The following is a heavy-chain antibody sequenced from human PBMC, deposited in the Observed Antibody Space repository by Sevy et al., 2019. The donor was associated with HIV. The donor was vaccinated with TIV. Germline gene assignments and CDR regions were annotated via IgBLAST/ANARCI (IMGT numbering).Heavy chain of an antibody. CDR3: VRNGGAYDFGFDP. CDR2: ISSNTGTM. V-gene: IGHV3-48*03. Sequence: PLRLSCAASGFTFSNYDMNWVRQAAGKGLQLISHISSNTGTMHHADPVKGRFTTSRVNAKNLLYLQMSSLRVEDTAVYYRVRNGGAYDFGFDPWGQGTLVTVSS. D-gene: IGHD3-16*01. J-gene: IGHJ5*02. CDR1: GFTFSNYD.